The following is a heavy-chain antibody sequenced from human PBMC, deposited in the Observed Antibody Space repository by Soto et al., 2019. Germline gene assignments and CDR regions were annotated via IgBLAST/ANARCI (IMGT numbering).Heavy chain of an antibody. D-gene: IGHD3-22*01. CDR3: SRGTYYPQSSGLHADY. J-gene: IGHJ4*02. CDR2: ISSDGHHQ. CDR1: GFSFNDYA. V-gene: IGHV3-30*03. Sequence: GGSLRLSCATSGFSFNDYAMYWVRQAPGQGLEWVAIISSDGHHQFYLDNLRGRFTVSRDHSKNTLYLQMNSLRPEDTAVYYCSRGTYYPQSSGLHADYWGPGTVVTVSS.